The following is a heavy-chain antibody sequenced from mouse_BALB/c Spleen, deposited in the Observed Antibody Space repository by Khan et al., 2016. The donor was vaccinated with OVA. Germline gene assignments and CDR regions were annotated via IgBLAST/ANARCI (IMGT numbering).Heavy chain of an antibody. Sequence: QVQLKQSGPGLVQPSQSLSITCTVSGFSLTNYGVHWVRQSPGKGLEWLGVIWSSGITDYNATFMSRLSISRDISKSQVFFKMNSLQANDTGIYYCGRNRNGYFDYWGQGTTLTGSS. CDR1: GFSLTNYG. V-gene: IGHV2-2*02. CDR3: GRNRNGYFDY. J-gene: IGHJ2*01. CDR2: IWSSGIT.